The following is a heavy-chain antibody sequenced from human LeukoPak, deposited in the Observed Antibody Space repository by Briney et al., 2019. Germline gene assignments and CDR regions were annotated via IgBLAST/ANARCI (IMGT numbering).Heavy chain of an antibody. D-gene: IGHD4-17*01. CDR3: ARHYGAYSPFDY. J-gene: IGHJ4*02. V-gene: IGHV4-4*07. CDR2: IYPSIST. Sequence: SETLSLTCTVSGGSISDYYWSWIRQPARKGLEWIGRIYPSISTNYNPSLQSRVTMSVDTSKNQFSLKLSSVTAADTAVYYCARHYGAYSPFDYWGQGTLVTVSS. CDR1: GGSISDYY.